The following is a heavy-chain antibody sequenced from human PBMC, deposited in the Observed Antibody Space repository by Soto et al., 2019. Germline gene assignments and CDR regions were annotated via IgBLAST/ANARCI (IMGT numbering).Heavy chain of an antibody. D-gene: IGHD6-6*01. J-gene: IGHJ6*02. CDR2: IRTRKNRYVT. CDR3: ARSEYGLDV. CDR1: GFTFSVSA. Sequence: EVQLVQSGGGRVQPGGSLKLSCEASGFTFSVSAIHWVRLASGKGLEWVGRIRTRKNRYVTTYAASVKGRFSLSRDDSKNTAYLQMNSLKTEDTAVYYCARSEYGLDVWGQGTTVSVS. V-gene: IGHV3-73*02.